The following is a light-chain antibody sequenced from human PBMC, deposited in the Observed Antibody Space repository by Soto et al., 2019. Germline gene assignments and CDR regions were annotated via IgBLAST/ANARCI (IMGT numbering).Light chain of an antibody. CDR1: KNDIGVYDF. Sequence: QSALTQPPSASGSPGQSVTISCTGTKNDIGVYDFVSWYQHHPGKAPRLIIYEVVQRPSGVPDRFFGSKFGNTASLTISGRQAEDEADYYCCSYAGSFIFVFGTGTKVTVL. V-gene: IGLV2-8*01. CDR3: CSYAGSFIFV. J-gene: IGLJ1*01. CDR2: EVV.